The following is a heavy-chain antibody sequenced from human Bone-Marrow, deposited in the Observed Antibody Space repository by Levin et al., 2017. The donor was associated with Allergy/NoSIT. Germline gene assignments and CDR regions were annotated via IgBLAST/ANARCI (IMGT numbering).Heavy chain of an antibody. CDR1: GFTFSSYW. V-gene: IGHV3-7*03. CDR3: ASPQITYYDFWSGYYTHDAFDI. J-gene: IGHJ3*02. D-gene: IGHD3-3*01. Sequence: PGGSLRLSCAASGFTFSSYWMSWVRQAPGKGLEWVANIKQDGSEKYYVDSVKGRFTISRDNAKNSLYLQMNSLRAEDTAVYYCASPQITYYDFWSGYYTHDAFDIWGQGTMVTVSS. CDR2: IKQDGSEK.